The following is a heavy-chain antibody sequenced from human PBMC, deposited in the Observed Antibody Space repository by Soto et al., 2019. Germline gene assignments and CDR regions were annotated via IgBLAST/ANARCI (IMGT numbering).Heavy chain of an antibody. CDR1: GGSITNYY. J-gene: IGHJ6*02. CDR2: IYYSGST. CDR3: ARDGTAVAAGYYGMDV. D-gene: IGHD5-18*01. Sequence: PSETLSLTCTVSGGSITNYYWSWIRQPPGKGLEWIGFIYYSGSTNYNPSLKSRVTISVATSKNQASLKLSSVTAADTAVYYCARDGTAVAAGYYGMDVWGQGTTVTVSS. V-gene: IGHV4-59*01.